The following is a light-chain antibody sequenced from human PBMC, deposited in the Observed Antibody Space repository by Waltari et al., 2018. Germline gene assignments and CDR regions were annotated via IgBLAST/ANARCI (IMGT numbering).Light chain of an antibody. J-gene: IGLJ2*01. Sequence: QPALTQPASVSGSPGQSITISCTGTSYDVRTSTHFCWYQQHPGKAPTPIISEVTERPSGVSDRFSGSKSGNTASLTISGLQAEDEADYYCLSYTSSITFVFGGGTKVSVL. V-gene: IGLV2-23*02. CDR2: EVT. CDR1: SYDVRTSTH. CDR3: LSYTSSITFV.